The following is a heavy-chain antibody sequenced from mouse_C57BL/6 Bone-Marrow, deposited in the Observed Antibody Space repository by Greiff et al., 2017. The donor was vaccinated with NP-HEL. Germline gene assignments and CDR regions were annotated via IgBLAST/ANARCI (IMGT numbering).Heavy chain of an antibody. Sequence: EVKLVESGGGLVKPGGSLKLSCAASGFTFSSYAMSWVRQTPEKRLEWVATISDGGSYTYYPDNVKGRFTISRDNAKNNLYLQMSHLKSEDTAMYYSARKGYYGDFYCIDYWGQGTTLTVSS. CDR1: GFTFSSYA. CDR3: ARKGYYGDFYCIDY. CDR2: ISDGGSYT. J-gene: IGHJ2*01. D-gene: IGHD2-13*01. V-gene: IGHV5-4*03.